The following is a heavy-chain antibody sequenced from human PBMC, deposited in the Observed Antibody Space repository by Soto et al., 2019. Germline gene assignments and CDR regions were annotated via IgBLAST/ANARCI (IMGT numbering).Heavy chain of an antibody. CDR3: ARDLGGAYYYDSSGYYYGAFDI. CDR1: GYTFTGYY. Sequence: ASVKVSCQASGYTFTGYYMHWVRQAPGQGLEWMGWINPNSGGTNYAQKFQGWVTMTRDTSISTAYMELSRLRSDDTAVYYCARDLGGAYYYDSSGYYYGAFDIWGQGTMVTVSS. D-gene: IGHD3-22*01. CDR2: INPNSGGT. V-gene: IGHV1-2*04. J-gene: IGHJ3*02.